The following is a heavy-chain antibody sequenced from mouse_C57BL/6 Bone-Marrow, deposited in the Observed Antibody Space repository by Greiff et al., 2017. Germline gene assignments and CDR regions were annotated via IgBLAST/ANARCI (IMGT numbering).Heavy chain of an antibody. CDR3: ARRGSTVVDWYFDV. CDR2: IDPSDSYT. Sequence: QVQLKQPGAELVMPGASVKLSCKASGYTFTSYWMHWVKQRPGQGLEWIGEIDPSDSYTNYNQKFKGKSTLTVDKSSSTAYMQLSSLTSEDSAVSYCARRGSTVVDWYFDVWGTGTAVTVTS. J-gene: IGHJ1*03. CDR1: GYTFTSYW. D-gene: IGHD1-1*01. V-gene: IGHV1-69*01.